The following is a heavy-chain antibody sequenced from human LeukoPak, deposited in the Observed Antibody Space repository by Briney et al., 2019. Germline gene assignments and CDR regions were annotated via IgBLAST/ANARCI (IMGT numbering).Heavy chain of an antibody. V-gene: IGHV1-69*13. J-gene: IGHJ4*02. D-gene: IGHD6-13*01. CDR2: IIPIFGTA. CDR3: ARDRGAAAGTHFGY. Sequence: ASVKVSCKASGGTFSSYAISWVRQAPGQGLEWMGGIIPIFGTASYAQKFQGRVTITADESTSTAYMELSSLRSEDTAVYYCARDRGAAAGTHFGYWGQGTLVTVSS. CDR1: GGTFSSYA.